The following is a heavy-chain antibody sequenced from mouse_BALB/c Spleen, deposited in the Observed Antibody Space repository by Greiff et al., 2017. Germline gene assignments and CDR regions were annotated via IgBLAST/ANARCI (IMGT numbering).Heavy chain of an antibody. V-gene: IGHV5-4*02. CDR3: ARAGSSYDYAMDY. Sequence: EVMLVESGGGLVKPGGSLQLSCAASGFTFSDYYMYWVRQTPEKRLEWVATISDGGSYTYYPDSVKGRFTISRDNAKNNLYLQMSSLKSEDTAMYYCARAGSSYDYAMDYWGQGTSVTVSS. CDR2: ISDGGSYT. D-gene: IGHD1-1*01. CDR1: GFTFSDYY. J-gene: IGHJ4*01.